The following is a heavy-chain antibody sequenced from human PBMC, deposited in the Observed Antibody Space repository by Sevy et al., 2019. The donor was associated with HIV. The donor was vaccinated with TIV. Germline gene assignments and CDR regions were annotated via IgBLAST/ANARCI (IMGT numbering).Heavy chain of an antibody. V-gene: IGHV1-24*01. CDR1: GYTLTELS. D-gene: IGHD3-22*01. CDR3: ATSARKYYYDSSGYSYFDY. Sequence: ASVKVSCKVSGYTLTELSMHWVRQAPGKGLEWMGGFDPEDGETIYVQKFQGRVTMTKDTSTDTAYMELSSLRSEDTAVYYCATSARKYYYDSSGYSYFDYWGQGTLVTVSS. CDR2: FDPEDGET. J-gene: IGHJ4*02.